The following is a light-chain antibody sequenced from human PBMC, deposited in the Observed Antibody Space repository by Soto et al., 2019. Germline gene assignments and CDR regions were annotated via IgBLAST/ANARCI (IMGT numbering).Light chain of an antibody. Sequence: THYQDTLALSPVERALLSCRASQSLSGNYLAWYQQKPGQAPRLLIYGASNRATGIPERFSGSGSGTDFTLTISRLEPQDSAMYYCQQYLISVPFGQGRRPAIK. V-gene: IGKV3-20*01. J-gene: IGKJ5*01. CDR2: GAS. CDR3: QQYLISVP. CDR1: QSLSGNY.